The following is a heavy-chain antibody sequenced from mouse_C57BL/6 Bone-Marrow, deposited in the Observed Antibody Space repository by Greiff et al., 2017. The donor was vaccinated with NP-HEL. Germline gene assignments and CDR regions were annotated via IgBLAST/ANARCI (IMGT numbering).Heavy chain of an antibody. CDR1: GFTFSDYG. D-gene: IGHD2-5*01. Sequence: EVQLVESGGGLVKPGGSLKLSCAASGFTFSDYGMHWVRQAPEKGLEWVAYISSGSSTIYYADTVKGRFTISRDNAKNTLFLQMTSLRSEDTAMYYCAREDYSNFAWFAYWGQGTLVTVSA. CDR2: ISSGSSTI. V-gene: IGHV5-17*01. CDR3: AREDYSNFAWFAY. J-gene: IGHJ3*01.